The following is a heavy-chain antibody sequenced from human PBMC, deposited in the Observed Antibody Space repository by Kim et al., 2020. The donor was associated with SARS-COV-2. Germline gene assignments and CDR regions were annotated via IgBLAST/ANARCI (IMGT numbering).Heavy chain of an antibody. CDR1: GFTFSNFA. D-gene: IGHD3-10*02. CDR2: IAGNGVST. V-gene: IGHV3-23*01. CDR3: ARFTLHVPASWFDN. Sequence: GGSLRLSCAASGFTFSNFAVSWVRQAPGKGLEWVSAIAGNGVSTYYADSVRGRFIISRDNSKDTLYLQMNSLRAEDTALYFCARFTLHVPASWFDNWGQGALVTVSS. J-gene: IGHJ4*02.